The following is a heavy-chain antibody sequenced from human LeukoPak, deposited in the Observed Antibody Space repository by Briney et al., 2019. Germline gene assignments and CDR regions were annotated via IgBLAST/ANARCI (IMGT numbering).Heavy chain of an antibody. J-gene: IGHJ4*02. D-gene: IGHD6-19*01. CDR2: IKEDGSSQ. CDR1: GFTFSHSW. CDR3: VKDSGWLHFDS. V-gene: IGHV3-7*03. Sequence: GGSLRLSCVASGFTFSHSWMTWARQAPGKGLEWVGHIKEDGSSQNYADSVKGRFTISRDNAKSSLHLQMNGLRAEDTAMYYCVKDSGWLHFDSWGQGTLVTVSS.